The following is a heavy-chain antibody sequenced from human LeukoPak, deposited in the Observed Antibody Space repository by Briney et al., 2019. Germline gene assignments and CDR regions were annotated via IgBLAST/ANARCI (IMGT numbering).Heavy chain of an antibody. Sequence: GGSLRLSCAASGFTFSSYFMNWVRQAPGKGLEWVSSIGSSSHYISYTDSVKGRFTISRDNAKNSVYLQMNSLRAEDSAVYYCARSDYSSTNCCISWGQGTLVTVSS. V-gene: IGHV3-21*01. D-gene: IGHD2-2*01. CDR2: IGSSSHYI. CDR3: ARSDYSSTNCCIS. CDR1: GFTFSSYF. J-gene: IGHJ5*02.